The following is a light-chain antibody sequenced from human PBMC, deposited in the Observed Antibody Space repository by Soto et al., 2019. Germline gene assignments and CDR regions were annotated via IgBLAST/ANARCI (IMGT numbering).Light chain of an antibody. CDR2: LNN. J-gene: IGLJ1*01. CDR1: SSNIGSHT. Sequence: QSVLTQPPSASVTPGQRVTVSCSGSSSNIGSHTVNWYQQLPGTAPKLLIYLNNQRPSGVPDRFSGSKSGTSASLAISGLQSEDEADYYCAAWDDSLNGYVFGTGTKLTVL. CDR3: AAWDDSLNGYV. V-gene: IGLV1-44*01.